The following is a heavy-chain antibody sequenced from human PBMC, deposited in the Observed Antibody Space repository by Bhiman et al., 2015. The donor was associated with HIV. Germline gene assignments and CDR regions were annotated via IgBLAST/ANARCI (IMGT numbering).Heavy chain of an antibody. J-gene: IGHJ4*02. V-gene: IGHV3-7*01. CDR3: AREVNYRSTWYMITGGLNY. Sequence: EVQLEESGGGLVQPGGSLRLSCAAYGFTLSNYWMNWVRQAPGKGLEWVANINQDGSEKYFVDSVKGRFTISRDNAKNSLYLQMNSLRTEDSAVYYCAREVNYRSTWYMITGGLNYWGQGTLVTVSS. D-gene: IGHD6-13*01. CDR1: GFTLSNYW. CDR2: INQDGSEK.